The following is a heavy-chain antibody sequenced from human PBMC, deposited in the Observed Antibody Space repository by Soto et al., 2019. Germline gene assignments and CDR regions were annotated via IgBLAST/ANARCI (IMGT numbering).Heavy chain of an antibody. V-gene: IGHV4-34*01. Sequence: PSETLSLTCAVYGGSFSGYYWSWIRQPPGKGLEWIGEINHSGSTTYNPSLKSRVTISVDTSKSQFSLKLSSVTAADSAVYFCARLEGLATTSYYFDYWGQGTLVTVSS. CDR1: GGSFSGYY. J-gene: IGHJ4*02. D-gene: IGHD3-9*01. CDR2: INHSGST. CDR3: ARLEGLATTSYYFDY.